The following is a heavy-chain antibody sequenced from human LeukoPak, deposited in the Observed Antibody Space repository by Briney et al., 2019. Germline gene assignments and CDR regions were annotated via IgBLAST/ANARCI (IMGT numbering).Heavy chain of an antibody. V-gene: IGHV4-39*07. D-gene: IGHD1-26*01. CDR2: IYYSGST. CDR3: ARYSGSYPHDAFDI. Sequence: PSETLSLTCTVSGGSISSSSYYWGWIRQPPGKGLEWIGSIYYSGSTYYNPSLKSRVTISVDTSKNHFSLKLSSVTAADTAVYYCARYSGSYPHDAFDIWGQGTMVTVSS. CDR1: GGSISSSSYY. J-gene: IGHJ3*02.